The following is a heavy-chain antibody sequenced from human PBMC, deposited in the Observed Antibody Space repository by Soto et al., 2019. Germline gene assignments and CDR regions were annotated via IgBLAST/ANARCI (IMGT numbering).Heavy chain of an antibody. CDR1: GFTFSTYA. V-gene: IGHV3-23*01. D-gene: IGHD3-10*01. J-gene: IGHJ4*02. CDR2: ISGSGTSR. CDR3: AKELLRLGESLERYFDY. Sequence: PGGSLRLSCAASGFTFSTYAMSWDRQAPGKGLEWVSAISGSGTSRYYADSAKGRFTISRDNSKNTLFLQLNSLRAEDTAVYYCAKELLRLGESLERYFDYWGQGTPVTV.